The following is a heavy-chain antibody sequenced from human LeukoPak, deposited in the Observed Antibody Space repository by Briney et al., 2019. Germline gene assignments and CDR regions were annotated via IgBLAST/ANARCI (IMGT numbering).Heavy chain of an antibody. J-gene: IGHJ4*02. Sequence: SETQSLTCTLSGGSISSNYWSWIRQPPGQGLEWIGYISDSGSTNYNPFLKSRITISGDTPGNQVSLKLSSVTAADTAVYYCARKTSYSSVFDFWGQGTQVTVSS. D-gene: IGHD5-18*01. CDR2: ISDSGST. CDR1: GGSISSNY. V-gene: IGHV4-59*01. CDR3: ARKTSYSSVFDF.